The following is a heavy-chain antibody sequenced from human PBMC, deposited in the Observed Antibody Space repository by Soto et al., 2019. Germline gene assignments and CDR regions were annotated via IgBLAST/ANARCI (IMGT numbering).Heavy chain of an antibody. Sequence: QVQLQESGPGLMKPSQTLSLTCTVSGGSISTGGYYWSWIRQYPGKGLEWIGYIYYSGSTYYNPSLKSRVIMSVDTSKNQFSLKLTSVTAADTAVYYCARDSSSPAVFDYWGQGTLVTVSS. CDR1: GGSISTGGYY. CDR3: ARDSSSPAVFDY. CDR2: IYYSGST. D-gene: IGHD6-6*01. V-gene: IGHV4-31*03. J-gene: IGHJ4*02.